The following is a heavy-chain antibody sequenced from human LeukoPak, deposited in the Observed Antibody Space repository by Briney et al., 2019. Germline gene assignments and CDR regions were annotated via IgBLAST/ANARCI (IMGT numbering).Heavy chain of an antibody. CDR2: ISSTSDYI. D-gene: IGHD4/OR15-4a*01. Sequence: GGSLRLSCAASGFAFSTSTKNWVRQAPGKGLEWVSSISSTSDYIYYADSVEGRFTISRDNAKNSLYLQMNSLTAEDTAVYYCVRIPNSANFPNWFDPWGQGTLVTVSS. CDR1: GFAFSTST. CDR3: VRIPNSANFPNWFDP. V-gene: IGHV3-21*01. J-gene: IGHJ5*02.